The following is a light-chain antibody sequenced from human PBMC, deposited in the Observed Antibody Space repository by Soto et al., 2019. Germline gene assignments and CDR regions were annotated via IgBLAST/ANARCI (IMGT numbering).Light chain of an antibody. CDR2: GAS. Sequence: EVVLTQSPATLSVSPGDRATLSCRASQSVSRNLAWYQQKPGQAPRLLIYGASTRATGVPARFSGSGSATEFTLSISSLEPEDFAVYYCQQRRNWPRLAFGGGTKVEIK. CDR1: QSVSRN. CDR3: QQRRNWPRLA. V-gene: IGKV3-11*01. J-gene: IGKJ4*01.